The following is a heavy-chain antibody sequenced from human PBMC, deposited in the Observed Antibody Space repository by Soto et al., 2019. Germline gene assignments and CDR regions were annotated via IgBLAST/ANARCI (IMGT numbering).Heavy chain of an antibody. V-gene: IGHV4-59*01. D-gene: IGHD1-26*01. CDR3: ARGVGSSPPRY. CDR1: GGSISVYY. J-gene: IGHJ4*02. Sequence: SETLSLTCTISGGSISVYYWSWIRQPPGQALDWIGYIYDSGSPYYNPSLRSRVIISADTSKNQISLKLTSATAADTAVYYCARGVGSSPPRYWGRGTLVTVSS. CDR2: IYDSGSP.